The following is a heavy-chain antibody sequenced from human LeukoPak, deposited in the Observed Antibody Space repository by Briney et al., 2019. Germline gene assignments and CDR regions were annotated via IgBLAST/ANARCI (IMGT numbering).Heavy chain of an antibody. V-gene: IGHV3-23*01. CDR2: ISGSGGST. Sequence: GGSLRLSCAASGFTFRSYAMSWVRQAPGKRLEWVSAISGSGGSTYYADSVKGRFTISRDNSKNTLYPQMISLRAEDTAVYYCAKVVGATGGVDYWGQGTLVTVSS. J-gene: IGHJ4*02. CDR3: AKVVGATGGVDY. D-gene: IGHD1-26*01. CDR1: GFTFRSYA.